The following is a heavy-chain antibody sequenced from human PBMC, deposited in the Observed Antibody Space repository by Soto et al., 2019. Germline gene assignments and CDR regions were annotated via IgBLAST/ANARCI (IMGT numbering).Heavy chain of an antibody. CDR1: GLTFSNAW. J-gene: IGHJ6*02. CDR3: TTGLTDV. Sequence: VQLVESGGGLVKPGGSLRLSCAVSGLTFSNAWMNWVRQTPGKGLEWVGRIKSKTDGETTDYAAPVKGRFTISRDDSRNTLYLQMNSLKTEDTAVYYCTTGLTDVWGQGTTVTVSS. CDR2: IKSKTDGETT. V-gene: IGHV3-15*07. D-gene: IGHD2-8*01.